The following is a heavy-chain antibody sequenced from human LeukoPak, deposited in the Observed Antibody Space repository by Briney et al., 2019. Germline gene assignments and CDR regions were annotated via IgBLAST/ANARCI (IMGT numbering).Heavy chain of an antibody. J-gene: IGHJ4*02. CDR1: GFTVSSNF. CDR3: GRGHRFCSRGNCNSPVDY. Sequence: TGGSLRLSCAASGFTVSSNFMNWVRQAPGEGLEWVSIIYSGGSTSYADSVKGRFTISRDNSKNTLYLQMNSLRAEDTAVYYCGRGHRFCSRGNCNSPVDYWGQGTLVTVSS. D-gene: IGHD2-15*01. V-gene: IGHV3-53*01. CDR2: IYSGGST.